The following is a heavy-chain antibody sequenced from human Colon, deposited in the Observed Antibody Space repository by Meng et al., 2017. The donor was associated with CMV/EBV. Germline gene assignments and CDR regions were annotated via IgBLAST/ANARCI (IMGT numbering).Heavy chain of an antibody. V-gene: IGHV1-2*02. Sequence: QVLLVQSWAEVKKPGASVKVSCKASGYTFTGYYMHWVRQAPGQGLEWMGWINPNSGGTNYAQKFQGRVTMTRDTSISTAYMELSRLRSDDTAVYYCARAPYNWNDEGWFDPWGQGTLVTVSS. J-gene: IGHJ5*02. D-gene: IGHD1-20*01. CDR1: GYTFTGYY. CDR3: ARAPYNWNDEGWFDP. CDR2: INPNSGGT.